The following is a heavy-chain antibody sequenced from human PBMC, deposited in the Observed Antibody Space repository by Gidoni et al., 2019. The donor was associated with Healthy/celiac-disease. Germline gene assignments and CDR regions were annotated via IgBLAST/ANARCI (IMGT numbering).Heavy chain of an antibody. CDR2: ISAYNGNT. J-gene: IGHJ4*02. Sequence: LEWMGWISAYNGNTNYAQKLQGRVTMTKDTSTSTAYMELRSLRSDDTAVYYCAREDEDYFDYWGQGTLVTVSS. V-gene: IGHV1-18*01. CDR3: AREDEDYFDY.